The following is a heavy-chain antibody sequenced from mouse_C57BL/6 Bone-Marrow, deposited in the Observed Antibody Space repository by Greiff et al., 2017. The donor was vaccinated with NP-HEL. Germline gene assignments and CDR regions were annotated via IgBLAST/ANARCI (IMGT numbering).Heavy chain of an antibody. CDR1: GFTIKDYY. D-gene: IGHD1-1*01. CDR2: IDPEDGET. V-gene: IGHV14-2*01. CDR3: ARGDYYGSRGYAMDY. Sequence: VQLQQSGAELVKPGASVKLSCTASGFTIKDYYMHWVKQRTEQGLEWIGRIDPEDGETKYASKFQGKATITADTSSNTAYLQLSSLTSEDTAVYYCARGDYYGSRGYAMDYWGQGTSVTVSS. J-gene: IGHJ4*01.